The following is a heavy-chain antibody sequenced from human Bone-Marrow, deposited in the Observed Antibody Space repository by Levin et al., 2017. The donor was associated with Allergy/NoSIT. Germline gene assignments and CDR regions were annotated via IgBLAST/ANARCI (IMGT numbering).Heavy chain of an antibody. J-gene: IGHJ4*02. V-gene: IGHV3-9*01. CDR3: VRDRGSRAWSPFDT. CDR1: GFTFDDHA. D-gene: IGHD2-15*01. CDR2: ITWNSGSV. Sequence: SLKISCAASGFTFDDHAMHWVRQVPGKGPEWVSGITWNSGSVYYAESVKGRFTISRDNAKNSVYLQMNSLRPEDTAVYYCVRDRGSRAWSPFDTWGQGTLVTVSS.